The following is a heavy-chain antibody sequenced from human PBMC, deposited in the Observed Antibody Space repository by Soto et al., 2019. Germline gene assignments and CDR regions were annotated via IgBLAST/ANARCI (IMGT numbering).Heavy chain of an antibody. CDR3: ASAGSPPYYFDY. CDR2: IKQDGSEK. J-gene: IGHJ4*02. CDR1: GFTFSSYW. Sequence: GGSLRLSCAASGFTFSSYWMSWVRQAPGKGLEWVANIKQDGSEKHYVDSVKGRFTISRDNAKNSLYLQMNSLRAEDTAVYYCASAGSPPYYFDYWGQGTLVTVSS. V-gene: IGHV3-7*03.